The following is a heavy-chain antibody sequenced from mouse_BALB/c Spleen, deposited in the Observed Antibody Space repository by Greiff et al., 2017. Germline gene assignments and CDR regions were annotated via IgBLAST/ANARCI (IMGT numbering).Heavy chain of an antibody. CDR3: ARGYGNYAAMDY. V-gene: IGHV5-6-2*01. CDR2: INSNGGST. CDR1: GFTFSSYY. J-gene: IGHJ4*01. D-gene: IGHD2-10*02. Sequence: EVKLMESGGGLVKLGGSLKLSCAASGFTFSSYYMSWVRQTPEKRLELVAAINSNGGSTYYPDTVKGRFTISRDNAKNTLYLQMSSLKSEDTALYYCARGYGNYAAMDYWGQGTSVTVSS.